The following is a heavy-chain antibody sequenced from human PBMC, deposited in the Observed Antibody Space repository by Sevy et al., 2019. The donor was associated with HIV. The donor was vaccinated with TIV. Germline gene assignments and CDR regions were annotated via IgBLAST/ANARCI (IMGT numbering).Heavy chain of an antibody. CDR3: ARDKSGYSSSWYLSYYYYGMDV. V-gene: IGHV3-21*01. CDR1: GFTFSSYS. D-gene: IGHD6-13*01. CDR2: ISSSSSYI. J-gene: IGHJ6*02. Sequence: GGSLRLSCAASGFTFSSYSMNWIRQAPGKGLEWVSTISSSSSYIYYADSVKGRFTISRDNAKNSLYLQMNSLRAEDMAVYYCARDKSGYSSSWYLSYYYYGMDVWGQWTTVTVSS.